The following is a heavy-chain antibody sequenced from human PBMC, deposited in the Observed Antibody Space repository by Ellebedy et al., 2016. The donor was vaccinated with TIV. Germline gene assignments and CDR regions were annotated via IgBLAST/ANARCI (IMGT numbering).Heavy chain of an antibody. Sequence: GGSLRLSXEVSAHTFRGYAMDWVRQAPGKGLEWVALISYDGTNKDYADSVKGRLTISRDNSKNTLSLQMNSLRAEDTAVYYCARDSSGWYGFDYWGQGTPVTVSS. V-gene: IGHV3-30-3*01. J-gene: IGHJ4*02. CDR1: AHTFRGYA. CDR2: ISYDGTNK. D-gene: IGHD6-19*01. CDR3: ARDSSGWYGFDY.